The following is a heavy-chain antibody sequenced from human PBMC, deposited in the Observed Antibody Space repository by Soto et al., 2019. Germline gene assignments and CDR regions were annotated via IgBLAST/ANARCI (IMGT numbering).Heavy chain of an antibody. J-gene: IGHJ3*02. CDR2: ISSSSSTI. CDR1: GFTFSSYS. D-gene: IGHD3-16*02. V-gene: IGHV3-48*04. CDR3: ARDPTYDYVWGSYRYDAFDI. Sequence: GGSLRLSCAASGFTFSSYSMNWVRQAPGKGLEWVSYISSSSSTIYYADSVKGRFTISRDNAKNSLYLQMNSLRAEDTAVYYCARDPTYDYVWGSYRYDAFDIWCQGTMVTVSS.